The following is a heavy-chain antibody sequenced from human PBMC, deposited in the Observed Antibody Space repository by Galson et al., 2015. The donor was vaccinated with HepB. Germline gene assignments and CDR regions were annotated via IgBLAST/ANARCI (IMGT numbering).Heavy chain of an antibody. D-gene: IGHD6-6*01. V-gene: IGHV3-66*01. CDR3: ARDLWSSSSEYYFDY. J-gene: IGHJ4*02. Sequence: SLRLSCAASGFTVSSNYISWVRQAPGKGLEWVSVIDNDGSTYYADSVKGRFTISRDNSKNTLYLQMNSLRAEDTAVYYCARDLWSSSSEYYFDYWGQGTLVTVSS. CDR2: IDNDGST. CDR1: GFTVSSNY.